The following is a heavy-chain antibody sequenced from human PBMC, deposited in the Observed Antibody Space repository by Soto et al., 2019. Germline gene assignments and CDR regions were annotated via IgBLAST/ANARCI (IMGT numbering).Heavy chain of an antibody. J-gene: IGHJ4*02. V-gene: IGHV4-4*07. CDR1: GGSISSYY. CDR2: IYTSGST. D-gene: IGHD3-22*01. Sequence: PSETLSLTCTVSGGSISSYYWSWIRQPAGKGLEWMGPIYTSGSTNYNPALKSQVTMSVDTSKNQFSLKLSSVTAADTAAYYCARGGRHYYDRSGFDYWGQGTLVTVSS. CDR3: ARGGRHYYDRSGFDY.